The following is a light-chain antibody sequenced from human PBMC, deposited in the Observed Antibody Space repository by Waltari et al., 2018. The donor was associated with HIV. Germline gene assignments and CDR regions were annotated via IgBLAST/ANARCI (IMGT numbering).Light chain of an antibody. CDR1: SSDVGGSKY. CDR2: EVN. V-gene: IGLV2-8*01. Sequence: QSALTQPPSASGSPGQSVTISCTGTSSDVGGSKYVSGYQQHPGKAPKLMIYEVNKRPPGVPDRFSGSRSANPASLTVSGLQADDEADYYCNSYAGSNNWVFGGGTKLTVL. J-gene: IGLJ3*02. CDR3: NSYAGSNNWV.